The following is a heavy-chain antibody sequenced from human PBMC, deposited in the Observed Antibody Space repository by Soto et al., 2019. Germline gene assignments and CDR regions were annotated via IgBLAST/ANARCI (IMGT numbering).Heavy chain of an antibody. CDR3: AGRIGKADY. D-gene: IGHD2-15*01. V-gene: IGHV3-48*02. CDR2: ISGSSSTI. Sequence: GGSLRLSCAAAGFTFSSYSMNWVRQAPGKGLEWVSYISGSSSTIYYADSVMGRFTIPRDNAKTSLYLQMNSLRDEDTAVYYCAGRIGKADYWGQGTLVTVSS. CDR1: GFTFSSYS. J-gene: IGHJ4*02.